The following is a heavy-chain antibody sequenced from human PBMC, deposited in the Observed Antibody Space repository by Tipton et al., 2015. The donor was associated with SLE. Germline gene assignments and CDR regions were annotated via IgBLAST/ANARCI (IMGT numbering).Heavy chain of an antibody. D-gene: IGHD3-10*01. Sequence: TLSLTCTVSGGSISSGSYYWSWIRQPPGKGLEWIGYIYYSGSTNYNPSLKSRVTISVDTSKNQFSLKLNSVTAADTAVYYCARAAYYYGSGSYYNVGWFDPWGQGTLVTVSS. CDR2: IYYSGST. V-gene: IGHV4-61*01. CDR3: ARAAYYYGSGSYYNVGWFDP. CDR1: GGSISSGSYY. J-gene: IGHJ5*02.